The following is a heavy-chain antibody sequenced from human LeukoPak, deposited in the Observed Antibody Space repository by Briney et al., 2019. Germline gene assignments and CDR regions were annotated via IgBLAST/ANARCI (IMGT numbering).Heavy chain of an antibody. V-gene: IGHV3-30*18. J-gene: IGHJ4*02. D-gene: IGHD6-13*01. CDR3: AKDQDVAAAGTWGSIDY. CDR1: GFTFSSYG. Sequence: GGSLRLSCAASGFTFSSYGMHWVRQAPGKGLEWVAVISYDESNKYYADSVKGRFTISRDNSKNTLYLQMNSLRAEDTAVYYCAKDQDVAAAGTWGSIDYWGQGTLVTVSS. CDR2: ISYDESNK.